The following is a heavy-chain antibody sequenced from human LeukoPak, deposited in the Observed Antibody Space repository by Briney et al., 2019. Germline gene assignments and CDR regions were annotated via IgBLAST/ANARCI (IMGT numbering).Heavy chain of an antibody. Sequence: NTSETLSLTCAVYGGSFSGYYWSWIRQPPGKGLEWIGEINHSGSTNYNPSLKSRVTISVDTSKNQFSLKLSSVTAADTAVYYCARGGPSSGWYVSFDYWGQGTLVTVSS. CDR3: ARGGPSSGWYVSFDY. CDR1: GGSFSGYY. V-gene: IGHV4-34*01. D-gene: IGHD6-19*01. CDR2: INHSGST. J-gene: IGHJ4*02.